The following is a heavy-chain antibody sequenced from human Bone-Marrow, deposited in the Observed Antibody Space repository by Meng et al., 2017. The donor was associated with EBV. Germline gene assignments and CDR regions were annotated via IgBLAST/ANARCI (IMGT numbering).Heavy chain of an antibody. CDR2: ISSSSDYI. D-gene: IGHD4/OR15-4a*01. J-gene: IGHJ4*02. Sequence: EVQLVESGGGLVKPGGSLRLSCAASGFTFSNYSMTWVRQAPGKGLDWVSSISSSSDYIFYADSVRGRFTISRDNAKNSLYLQMNSLRAEDTAMYYCTRTSLKSWGQGTLVTVSS. CDR3: TRTSLKS. V-gene: IGHV3-21*01. CDR1: GFTFSNYS.